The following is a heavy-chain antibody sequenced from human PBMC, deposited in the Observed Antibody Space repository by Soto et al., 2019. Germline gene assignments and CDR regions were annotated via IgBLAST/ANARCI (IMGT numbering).Heavy chain of an antibody. D-gene: IGHD4-17*01. CDR3: ASDYGDFDAFDI. Sequence: QLQLQESGPGLVKPSETLSLTCTVSGGSISSSSYYWGWIRQPPGKGLEWIGSIYYSGSTYYNPSPRSRVTISVDTSKNQFSLKLSSVTAADTAVYYCASDYGDFDAFDIWGQGTMVTVSS. CDR1: GGSISSSSYY. J-gene: IGHJ3*02. CDR2: IYYSGST. V-gene: IGHV4-39*01.